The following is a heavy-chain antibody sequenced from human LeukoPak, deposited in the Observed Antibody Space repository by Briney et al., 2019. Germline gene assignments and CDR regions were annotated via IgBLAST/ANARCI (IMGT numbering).Heavy chain of an antibody. CDR3: AKRSRRDGGVFVY. D-gene: IGHD2-8*02. CDR2: IATTDT. Sequence: GGSLRLSWSPSGFTFSSYAMSWVRQAPGKGLEWVASIATTDTYYRDSVKGRFTISRDNARNRLYLQMDSLRVEDTAVYYCAKRSRRDGGVFVYWGQGTLITVSS. CDR1: GFTFSSYA. J-gene: IGHJ4*01. V-gene: IGHV3-23*05.